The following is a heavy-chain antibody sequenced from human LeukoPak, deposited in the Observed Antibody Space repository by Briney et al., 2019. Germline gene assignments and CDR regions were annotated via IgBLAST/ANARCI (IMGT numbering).Heavy chain of an antibody. J-gene: IGHJ6*04. CDR1: VGSFSGYY. CDR2: LNHSGST. V-gene: IGHV4-34*01. Sequence: SETLSLTCAVYVGSFSGYYWSWIRQPPGKGLEWIGELNHSGSTNYNPSLKSRVTISVDTSKNQFSLKLSSVTAADTAVYYCARLVRRSRGLDVWGKGTTVTVFS. CDR3: ARLVRRSRGLDV. D-gene: IGHD1-26*01.